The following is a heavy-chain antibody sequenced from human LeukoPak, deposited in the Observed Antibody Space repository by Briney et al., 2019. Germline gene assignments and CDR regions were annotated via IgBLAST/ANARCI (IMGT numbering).Heavy chain of an antibody. D-gene: IGHD3-10*01. CDR2: IKEDGSEK. V-gene: IGHV3-7*01. CDR1: GLTFASSW. J-gene: IGHJ3*02. Sequence: GGSLRLSCVVSGLTFASSWMTWVRQAPGKGLEWEANIKEDGSEKHYVDSVKGRFTISRDNAKNPLYLQMNSLRAEDTAVYYCAREPGIGYAFDIWGQGTMVTVSS. CDR3: AREPGIGYAFDI.